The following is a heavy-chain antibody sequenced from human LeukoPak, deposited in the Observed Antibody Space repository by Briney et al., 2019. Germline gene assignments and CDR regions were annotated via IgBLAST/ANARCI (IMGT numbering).Heavy chain of an antibody. CDR2: ISYDGSNK. Sequence: PGRSLGLSCAASGFTFSSYAMHWVRQAPGKGLEWVAVISYDGSNKYYADSVKGRFTISRDNSKNTLYLQMNSLRAEDTAVYYCARHSSYGDFDYWGQGTLVTVSS. CDR3: ARHSSYGDFDY. J-gene: IGHJ4*02. D-gene: IGHD4-17*01. CDR1: GFTFSSYA. V-gene: IGHV3-30*04.